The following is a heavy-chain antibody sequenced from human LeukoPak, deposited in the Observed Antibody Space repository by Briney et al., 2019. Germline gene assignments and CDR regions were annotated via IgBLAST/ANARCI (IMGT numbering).Heavy chain of an antibody. CDR2: FDPEDGET. V-gene: IGHV1-24*01. CDR1: GYTLTELS. Sequence: ASVKVSCKVSGYTLTELSMHWVRQAPGKGLEWMGGFDPEDGETICAQKFQGRVTMTEDTSTDTAYMELSSLRSEDTAVYYCAASPYYYDSSGYYRVFDYWGQGTLVTVSS. D-gene: IGHD3-22*01. CDR3: AASPYYYDSSGYYRVFDY. J-gene: IGHJ4*02.